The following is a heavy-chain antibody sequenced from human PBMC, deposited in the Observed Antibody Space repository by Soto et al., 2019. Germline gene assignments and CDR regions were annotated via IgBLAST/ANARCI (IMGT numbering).Heavy chain of an antibody. V-gene: IGHV1-3*05. D-gene: IGHD6-19*01. CDR1: GYTFTSYA. CDR3: ARPGNIAVAGTNIDY. Sequence: QVQLVQSGAEEKKPGASVKVSCKASGYTFTSYAMHWVRQDPGHRLEWMGWINAGNGNTKYSQKFQGRVTITRDTSASTAYMELSSLRSEDTSVYYCARPGNIAVAGTNIDYWGQGTLVTVSS. CDR2: INAGNGNT. J-gene: IGHJ4*02.